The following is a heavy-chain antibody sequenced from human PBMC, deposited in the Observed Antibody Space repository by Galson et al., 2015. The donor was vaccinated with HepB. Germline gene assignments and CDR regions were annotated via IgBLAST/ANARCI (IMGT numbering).Heavy chain of an antibody. Sequence: SPRLSCAASGFTVSSNYMSWVRQAPGKGLEWVSVIYSGGSTYYADSVKGRFTISRDNSKNTLYLQMNSLRAEDTAVYYCARERRGIAAAGGAFDIWGQGTMVTVSS. CDR1: GFTVSSNY. V-gene: IGHV3-53*01. D-gene: IGHD6-13*01. CDR2: IYSGGST. CDR3: ARERRGIAAAGGAFDI. J-gene: IGHJ3*02.